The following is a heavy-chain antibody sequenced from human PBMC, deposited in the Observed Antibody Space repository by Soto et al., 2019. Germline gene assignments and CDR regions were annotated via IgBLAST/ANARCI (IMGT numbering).Heavy chain of an antibody. CDR3: ARVGVPADWLDA. CDR2: VHPETGST. Sequence: QVQLVQSGAEVKKPGASVKVSCKGSGYSFRSYDITWVRQAPGQGLEWMGWVHPETGSTGYAQRFQGRVSMTSDTSRNTTYMELSDLGVEDTAVYYCARVGVPADWLDAWGQGTRVTVAS. CDR1: GYSFRSYD. V-gene: IGHV1-8*02. J-gene: IGHJ5*02. D-gene: IGHD3-10*01.